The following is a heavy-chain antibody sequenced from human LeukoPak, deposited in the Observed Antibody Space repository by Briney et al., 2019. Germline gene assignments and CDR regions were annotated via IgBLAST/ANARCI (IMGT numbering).Heavy chain of an antibody. CDR3: AREYSSSWYSRGDFDI. CDR1: GFTFDDYA. Sequence: GGSLRLSCAASGFTFDDYAMHWVRQGPGKGLEWVSVIYSGGSTYYADSVKGRFTISRDNSKNTLYLQMNSLRAEDTAVYYCAREYSSSWYSRGDFDIWGQGTMVTVSS. D-gene: IGHD6-13*01. CDR2: IYSGGST. J-gene: IGHJ3*02. V-gene: IGHV3-53*01.